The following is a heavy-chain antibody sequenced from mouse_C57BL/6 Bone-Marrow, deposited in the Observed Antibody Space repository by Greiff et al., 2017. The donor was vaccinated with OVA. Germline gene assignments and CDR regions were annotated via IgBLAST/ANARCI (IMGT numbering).Heavy chain of an antibody. CDR3: ARRAQLRLPWFAY. CDR1: GYTFTSYD. V-gene: IGHV1-85*01. J-gene: IGHJ3*01. CDR2: IYPRDGST. Sequence: VKLQESGPELVKPGASVKLSCKASGYTFTSYDINWVKQRPGQGLEWIGWIYPRDGSTKYNEKFKGKATLTVDTSSSTAYMELHSLTSEDSAVYFCARRAQLRLPWFAYWGQGTLVTVPA. D-gene: IGHD3-2*02.